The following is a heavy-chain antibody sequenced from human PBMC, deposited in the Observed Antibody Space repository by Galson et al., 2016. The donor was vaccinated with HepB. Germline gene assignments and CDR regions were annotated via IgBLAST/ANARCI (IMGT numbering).Heavy chain of an antibody. CDR2: IYWDDDK. D-gene: IGHD6-19*01. CDR3: AHRPLWSGWFLFDY. V-gene: IGHV2-5*02. Sequence: PALVKPTQTLTLTCTFSGFSLSTGGVAVGWIRQPPGKALEWLALIYWDDDKRFSPSLKSRLTITKDTSKSQVVLRMTNMDPVDTATYYCAHRPLWSGWFLFDYWGQGALVTVSS. CDR1: GFSLSTGGVA. J-gene: IGHJ4*02.